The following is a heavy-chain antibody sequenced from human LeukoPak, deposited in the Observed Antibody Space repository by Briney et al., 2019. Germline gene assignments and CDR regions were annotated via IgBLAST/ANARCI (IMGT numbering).Heavy chain of an antibody. V-gene: IGHV3-30*18. CDR2: ISYDGSNK. D-gene: IGHD3-10*01. J-gene: IGHJ6*03. CDR1: GFTFSSYW. CDR3: AKEGNYYYMDV. Sequence: GGSLRLSCAASGFTFSSYWMSWVRQAPGKGLEWVAVISYDGSNKYYADSVKGRFTISRDNSKNTLYLQMNSLRAEDTAVYYCAKEGNYYYMDVWGKGTTVTVSS.